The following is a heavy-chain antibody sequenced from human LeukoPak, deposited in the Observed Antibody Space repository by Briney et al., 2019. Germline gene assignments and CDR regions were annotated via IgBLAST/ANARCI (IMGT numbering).Heavy chain of an antibody. J-gene: IGHJ1*01. Sequence: PGGSLRLSCAASGFTCSSHWMSWVRQAPGKGREGVANIKQDGSEKDYVYSGKGRFTISRDNAKNSLYMQMNSLRAEDPDVYYCARDYDWGQGTLVTVPS. CDR1: GFTCSSHW. CDR3: ARDYD. D-gene: IGHD3-3*01. V-gene: IGHV3-7*01. CDR2: IKQDGSEK.